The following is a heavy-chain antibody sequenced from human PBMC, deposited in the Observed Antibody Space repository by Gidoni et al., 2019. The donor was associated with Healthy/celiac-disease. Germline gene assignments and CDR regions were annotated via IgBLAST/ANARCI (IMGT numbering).Heavy chain of an antibody. CDR2: IKSKTDGGTT. D-gene: IGHD2-15*01. CDR1: EFTFSNAW. V-gene: IGHV3-15*01. Sequence: EVQLVESGGGLVKPGGSLRLSCAASEFTFSNAWLSWVRQAPGKGLEWVGRIKSKTDGGTTDYAAPVKGRFTISRDDSKNTLYLQMNSLKTEDTAVYYCTTGIVAVVVAASSYYYGMDVWGQGTTVTVSS. J-gene: IGHJ6*02. CDR3: TTGIVAVVVAASSYYYGMDV.